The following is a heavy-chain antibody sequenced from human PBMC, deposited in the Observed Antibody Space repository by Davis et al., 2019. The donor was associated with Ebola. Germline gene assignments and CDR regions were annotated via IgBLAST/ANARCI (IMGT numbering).Heavy chain of an antibody. Sequence: PGGSLRLSCAASGFTVSSNYMSWVRQAPGKGLEWVSVIYSGGSTYYADSVKGRFTISRDNSKNTLYLQMNSLRAEDTAVYYCARAVDAYGGNPPADYWGQGTLFTVSS. V-gene: IGHV3-53*01. CDR3: ARAVDAYGGNPPADY. J-gene: IGHJ4*02. CDR1: GFTVSSNY. D-gene: IGHD4-23*01. CDR2: IYSGGST.